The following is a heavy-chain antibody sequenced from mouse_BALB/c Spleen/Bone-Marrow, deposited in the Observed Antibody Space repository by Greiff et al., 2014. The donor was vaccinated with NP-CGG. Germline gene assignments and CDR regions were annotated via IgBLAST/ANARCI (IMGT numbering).Heavy chain of an antibody. CDR1: GFTFTDYY. J-gene: IGHJ1*01. V-gene: IGHV7-3*02. D-gene: IGHD1-1*01. CDR2: IRNKANGYTT. CDR3: ARDRVVACYWYFDV. Sequence: DVHLVESGGGLVQPGGSLRLSCATSGFTFTDYYMSWVRQPPGKALEWLGFIRNKANGYTTEYSASVKGRFTISRDNSQSILYLQMNTLRAEDSATYYCARDRVVACYWYFDVWGAGTTVTVSS.